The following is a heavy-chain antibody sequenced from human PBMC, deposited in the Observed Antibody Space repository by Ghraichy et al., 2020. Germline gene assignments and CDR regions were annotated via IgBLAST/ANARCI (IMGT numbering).Heavy chain of an antibody. CDR2: IYYSGST. J-gene: IGHJ6*03. D-gene: IGHD3-9*01. V-gene: IGHV4-39*07. CDR1: GGSISSSSYY. CDR3: ARVIRYFAPNYYYYMDV. Sequence: SETLSLTCTVSGGSISSSSYYWGWIRQPPGKGLEWIGSIYYSGSTYYNPSLKSRVTISVDTSKNQFSLKLSSVTAADTAVYYCARVIRYFAPNYYYYMDVWGKGTTVTVSS.